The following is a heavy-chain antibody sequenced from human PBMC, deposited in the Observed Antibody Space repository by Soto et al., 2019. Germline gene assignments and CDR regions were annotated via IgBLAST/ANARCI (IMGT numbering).Heavy chain of an antibody. CDR2: MYRGGTT. V-gene: IGHV3-53*01. D-gene: IGHD3-10*01. CDR1: GFTVSAYY. Sequence: PGGSLRLSCAASGFTVSAYYMIWVRQAPGKGLEWVSVMYRGGTTHYADSFQGRFTISRDSSKNTLYLHMNSLRAEDTAVYYCARLSAPKGSYYTDPFDNWGQGTLVTVSS. CDR3: ARLSAPKGSYYTDPFDN. J-gene: IGHJ4*02.